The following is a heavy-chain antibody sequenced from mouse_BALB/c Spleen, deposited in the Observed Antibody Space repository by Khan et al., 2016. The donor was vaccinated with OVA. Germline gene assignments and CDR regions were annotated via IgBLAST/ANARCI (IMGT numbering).Heavy chain of an antibody. CDR1: GFSLSRYN. CDR2: IWGGGGT. D-gene: IGHD2-14*01. V-gene: IGHV2-6-4*01. J-gene: IGHJ4*01. Sequence: QVQLKQSGPGLVAPSQSLSITCTVSGFSLSRYNIHWVRQPPGKGLEWLGMIWGGGGTDYNSTLKSRLNIRKDNSKSQVLLQMNSLQTDDTAIYYCARVYYRYDGYYAMDYWGQGTSVTVSS. CDR3: ARVYYRYDGYYAMDY.